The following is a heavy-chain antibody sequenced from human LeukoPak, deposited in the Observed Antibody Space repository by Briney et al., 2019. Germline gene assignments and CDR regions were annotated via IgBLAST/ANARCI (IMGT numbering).Heavy chain of an antibody. J-gene: IGHJ4*02. V-gene: IGHV1-18*01. CDR3: ARDIPNSGRWWYSGSYWPSWNSYFDY. CDR1: GYTFSSNG. D-gene: IGHD1-26*01. Sequence: ASVKVSCKASGYTFSSNGISWVRQAPGQGLEWMGWISAYNGNSNYAQKLQGRVTMTTDTSTSTACMELRSLRSDDTAVYYCARDIPNSGRWWYSGSYWPSWNSYFDYWGQGTLVTVSS. CDR2: ISAYNGNS.